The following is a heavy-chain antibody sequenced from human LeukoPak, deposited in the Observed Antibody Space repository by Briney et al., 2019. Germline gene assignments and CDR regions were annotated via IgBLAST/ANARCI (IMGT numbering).Heavy chain of an antibody. J-gene: IGHJ3*02. CDR3: ARDQDGYNSDAFDI. CDR1: GFTVSSNY. Sequence: GGSLRLSCAASGFTVSSNYMSWVRQAPGKGLEWVSVIYSGGSTYYADSVKGRFTISRDNSKNTLYLQMNSLRAEDTAVYYCARDQDGYNSDAFDIWGQGTVVTVSS. D-gene: IGHD5-24*01. V-gene: IGHV3-66*02. CDR2: IYSGGST.